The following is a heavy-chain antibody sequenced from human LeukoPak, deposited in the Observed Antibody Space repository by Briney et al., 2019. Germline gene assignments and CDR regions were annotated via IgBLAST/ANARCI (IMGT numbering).Heavy chain of an antibody. CDR1: GGSFSGYY. J-gene: IGHJ2*01. D-gene: IGHD5-18*01. Sequence: SETLSLTCAVYGGSFSGYYWSWIRQPPGKEPEWIGEINHSGSTNYNPSLKSRVTISVDTSKNQFSLKLSSVTAADTAVYYCARVDTAMASPYWYFDLWGRGTLVTVSS. V-gene: IGHV4-34*01. CDR2: INHSGST. CDR3: ARVDTAMASPYWYFDL.